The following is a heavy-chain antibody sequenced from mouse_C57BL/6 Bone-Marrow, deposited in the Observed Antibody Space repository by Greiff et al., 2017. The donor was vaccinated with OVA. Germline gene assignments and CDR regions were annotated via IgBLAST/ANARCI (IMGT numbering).Heavy chain of an antibody. CDR1: GFTFSDFY. CDR3: ARDAGWDVYAMDY. J-gene: IGHJ4*01. Sequence: EVKLMESGGGLVQSGRSLRLSCATSGFTFSDFYMEWVRQAPGKGLEWIAASRNKANDYTTEYSASVKGRFIVSRDTSQSILYLQMNALRAEDTAIYYCARDAGWDVYAMDYWGQGTSVTVSS. V-gene: IGHV7-1*01. CDR2: SRNKANDYTT. D-gene: IGHD4-1*01.